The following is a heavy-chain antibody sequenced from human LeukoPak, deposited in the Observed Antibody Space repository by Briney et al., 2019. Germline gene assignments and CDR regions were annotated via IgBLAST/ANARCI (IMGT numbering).Heavy chain of an antibody. J-gene: IGHJ4*02. V-gene: IGHV1-2*02. CDR3: ARDGHFDY. CDR2: INPNSGGT. CDR1: GYTFTGYN. Sequence: ASVKVSCKASGYTFTGYNMQWLRQGPGQGLEWMGWINPNSGGTNYAQKFQGRVTMTRDTSISTAYMELSRLRSDDTAVYYCARDGHFDYWGQGTLVTVSS.